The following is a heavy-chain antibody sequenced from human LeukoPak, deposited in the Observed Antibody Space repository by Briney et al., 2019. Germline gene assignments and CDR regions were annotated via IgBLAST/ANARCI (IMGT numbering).Heavy chain of an antibody. Sequence: GGSLRLSCAASGFTFSTYEMNWVRQAPGKGLEWVSYISSSGSTIYYTDSVKGRFTISRDNAKNSLYLQMNSLRAEDTAVYYCARSHSVGPRGYYRPFDCWGQGTLVTVSS. CDR1: GFTFSTYE. CDR3: ARSHSVGPRGYYRPFDC. V-gene: IGHV3-48*03. CDR2: ISSSGSTI. J-gene: IGHJ4*02. D-gene: IGHD3-3*01.